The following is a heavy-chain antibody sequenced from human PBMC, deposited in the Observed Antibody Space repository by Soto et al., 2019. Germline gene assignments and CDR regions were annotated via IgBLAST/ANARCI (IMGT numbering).Heavy chain of an antibody. J-gene: IGHJ6*02. D-gene: IGHD4-17*01. CDR3: AGSYMTTVTYGIYYYYGMDV. CDR2: MHYTGFS. CDR1: GDSVTSHY. Sequence: SETLSLTCSFSGDSVTSHYFTWIRQSPEKGLEWIGYMHYTGFSHYNPSLKSRLTISVDTSKNQFTLQLTSVTAADTAVYYCAGSYMTTVTYGIYYYYGMDVWGQGTTVTVSS. V-gene: IGHV4-59*02.